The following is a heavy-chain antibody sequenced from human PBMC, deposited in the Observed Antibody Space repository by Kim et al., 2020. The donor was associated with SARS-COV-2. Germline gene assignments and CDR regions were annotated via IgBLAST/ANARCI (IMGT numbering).Heavy chain of an antibody. D-gene: IGHD3-10*01. CDR3: ASPSGSYDY. V-gene: IGHV4-39*01. CDR2: GGT. J-gene: IGHJ4*02. Sequence: GGTSYNPPLKSRVTYSVHTSKDQFPLELSSVAAADTSVYYCASPSGSYDYWGQGTLVTVSS.